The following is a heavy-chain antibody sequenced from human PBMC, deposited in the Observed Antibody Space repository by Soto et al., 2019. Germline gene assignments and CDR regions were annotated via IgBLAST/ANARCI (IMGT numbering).Heavy chain of an antibody. J-gene: IGHJ3*01. CDR3: ARLRCSDTCSVGGAFDV. CDR1: GVTISSGDYF. Sequence: SETLSLTCAVSGVTISSGDYFWTWIRQHPGKGLEWIGYISSSGSAYYDPSLNSRVTMSLETSNNQFSLKLSSVTAADTAMYYCARLRCSDTCSVGGAFDVWGRGTMVTVSS. V-gene: IGHV4-31*11. CDR2: ISSSGSA. D-gene: IGHD2-15*01.